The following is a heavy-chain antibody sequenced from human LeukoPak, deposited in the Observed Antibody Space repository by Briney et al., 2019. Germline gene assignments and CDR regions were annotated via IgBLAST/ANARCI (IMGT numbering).Heavy chain of an antibody. CDR3: AKDPLGVYDSSGYLDY. Sequence: PGGSLRLSCAASGFTFSSYEMNWVRQAPGKGLEWVSYISSSGSTIYYADSVKGRFTISRDNAKNSLYLQMNSLRAEDTALYYCAKDPLGVYDSSGYLDYWGQGTTVTVPS. CDR2: ISSSGSTI. D-gene: IGHD3-22*01. J-gene: IGHJ4*02. V-gene: IGHV3-48*03. CDR1: GFTFSSYE.